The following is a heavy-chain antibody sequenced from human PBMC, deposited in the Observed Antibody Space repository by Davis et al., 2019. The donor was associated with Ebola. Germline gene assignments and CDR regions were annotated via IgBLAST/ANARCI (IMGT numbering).Heavy chain of an antibody. V-gene: IGHV5-10-1*01. CDR1: GYNFIGYW. J-gene: IGHJ6*02. CDR2: IDPSDSYT. CDR3: ASSPYYYYGMDV. Sequence: GESLKISCKGSGYNFIGYWISWVRQMPGKGLEWMGRIDPSDSYTDYSPSFQGHVTISVDKSITTAYLQWSSLKASDTAMYYCASSPYYYYGMDVWGQGTTVTVSS.